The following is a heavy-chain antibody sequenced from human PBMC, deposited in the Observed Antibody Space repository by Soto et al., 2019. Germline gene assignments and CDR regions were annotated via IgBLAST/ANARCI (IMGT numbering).Heavy chain of an antibody. V-gene: IGHV3-30*18. CDR2: ISYDGSDK. CDR1: GFRFSTYC. J-gene: IGHJ4*02. Sequence: PGGSLILSCTASGFRFSTYCMHWVRQTPGKGLEWVAVISYDGSDKYYADSVKGRFTISRDNSKNTLYLQMSSLRAEDTAVYYCAKDRSGWYLEASDCWGQGTLVTVSS. D-gene: IGHD6-19*01. CDR3: AKDRSGWYLEASDC.